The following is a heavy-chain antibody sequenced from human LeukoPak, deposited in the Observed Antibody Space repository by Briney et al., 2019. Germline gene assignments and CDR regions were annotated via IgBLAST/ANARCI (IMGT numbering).Heavy chain of an antibody. Sequence: TASETLSLTCAVSGVSISSSEWWIWVRPPPGQGLEWIGEIHRDGRTRYNPSLKSRVTMSMDYSKNQFSLSVTSVTAADTAIYYCGKTDIYFNPIDYWGPGSLVTVSS. J-gene: IGHJ4*02. CDR3: GKTDIYFNPIDY. CDR1: GVSISSSEW. CDR2: IHRDGRT. V-gene: IGHV4-4*02. D-gene: IGHD3-9*01.